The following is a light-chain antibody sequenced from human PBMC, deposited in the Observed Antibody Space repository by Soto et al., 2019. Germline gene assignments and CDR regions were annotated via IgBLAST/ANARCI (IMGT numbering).Light chain of an antibody. CDR2: DAS. Sequence: EIVLTQSPATLSLSPGERATLSCRASQSVGSYLAWYQQKPGQAPRLLIYDASNRATGIPARFSGSGSGTAFTLTIRSLEPEDFAVYYCQQRSDWHTFGGGTKVEIK. CDR1: QSVGSY. V-gene: IGKV3-11*01. CDR3: QQRSDWHT. J-gene: IGKJ4*01.